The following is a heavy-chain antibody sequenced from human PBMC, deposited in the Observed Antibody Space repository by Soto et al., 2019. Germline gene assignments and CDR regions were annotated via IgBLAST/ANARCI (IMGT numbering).Heavy chain of an antibody. J-gene: IGHJ4*02. Sequence: SVKVACKASGGTFSSYTISWVRQAPGQGLEWMGGIIPIFGTANYAQKFQGRVTITADESTSTAYMELSSLRSEDTAVYYCASEMATNGPFEYWGQGPLVTVSS. CDR3: ASEMATNGPFEY. CDR2: IIPIFGTA. CDR1: GGTFSSYT. V-gene: IGHV1-69*13. D-gene: IGHD5-12*01.